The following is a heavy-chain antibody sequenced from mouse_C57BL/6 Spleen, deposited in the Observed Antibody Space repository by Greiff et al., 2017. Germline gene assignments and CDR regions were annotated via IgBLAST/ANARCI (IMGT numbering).Heavy chain of an antibody. J-gene: IGHJ1*03. V-gene: IGHV1-18*01. D-gene: IGHD1-1*01. CDR1: GYTFTNYY. CDR3: ARIGYGSRPWYIDV. CDR2: IDPNNGGT. Sequence: VQLQQSGPELVKPGASVKIPCKASGYTFTNYYMDWVKQRHGKGLEWIGDIDPNNGGTIYNRKFKGKATLTVDKSSSTAYMELRSLTSEDTAVDYCARIGYGSRPWYIDVWGTGTTVTGSS.